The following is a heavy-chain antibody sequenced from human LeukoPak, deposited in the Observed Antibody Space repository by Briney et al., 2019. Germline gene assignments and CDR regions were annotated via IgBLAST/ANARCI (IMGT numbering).Heavy chain of an antibody. CDR2: ISSSSYYT. D-gene: IGHD2-2*01. J-gene: IGHJ3*01. V-gene: IGHV3-11*05. Sequence: GGSLRLSCVASGFTFSDYYMNWIRQAPGKGLEWVSYISSSSYYTNYADSVRGRFTISRDNAKNSLYLQMNSLSAEDTVVYYCARGAKYCSSTSCYEDAFDFWGQGTMVTVSS. CDR1: GFTFSDYY. CDR3: ARGAKYCSSTSCYEDAFDF.